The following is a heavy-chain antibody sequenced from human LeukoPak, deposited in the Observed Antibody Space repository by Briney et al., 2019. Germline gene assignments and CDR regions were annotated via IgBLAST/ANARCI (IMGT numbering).Heavy chain of an antibody. CDR3: AREVVDYYGSGSYNWFDP. Sequence: ASETLSLTCTVSGGSISSYYWSWIRQPPGKGLEWIGYIYYSGSTNYNPSLRSRVTISVDTSKNQFSLKLSSVTAADTAVYYCAREVVDYYGSGSYNWFDPWGQGTLVAVSS. V-gene: IGHV4-59*01. CDR2: IYYSGST. D-gene: IGHD3-10*01. J-gene: IGHJ5*02. CDR1: GGSISSYY.